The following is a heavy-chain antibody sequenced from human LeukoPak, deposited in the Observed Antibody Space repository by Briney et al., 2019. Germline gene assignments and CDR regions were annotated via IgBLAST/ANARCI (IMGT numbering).Heavy chain of an antibody. D-gene: IGHD3-10*01. CDR2: INHSGST. CDR1: GGSFSGYY. V-gene: IGHV4-34*01. J-gene: IGHJ4*02. CDR3: ARVLDYYGSGTRDFDY. Sequence: SETLSLTCAVYGGSFSGYYWSWIRQPPGKGLEWIGEINHSGSTNYNPSLKSRVTISVDTSKNQFSLKLNSVTAADTAVYYCARVLDYYGSGTRDFDYWGQGILVTVSS.